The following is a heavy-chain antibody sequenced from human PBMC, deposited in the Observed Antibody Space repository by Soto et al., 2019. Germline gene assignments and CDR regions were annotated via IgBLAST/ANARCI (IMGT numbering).Heavy chain of an antibody. D-gene: IGHD4-17*01. V-gene: IGHV3-30*04. Sequence: GSLRLSCAASGFTFSSYAMHWVRQAPGEGLEWVAVISYDGSNKYYADSVKGRFTISRDNSKNTLYLQMNSLRAEDTAVYYCAKGLSPKTTVTTGVFDYWGQGALVTVSS. CDR1: GFTFSSYA. CDR3: AKGLSPKTTVTTGVFDY. J-gene: IGHJ4*02. CDR2: ISYDGSNK.